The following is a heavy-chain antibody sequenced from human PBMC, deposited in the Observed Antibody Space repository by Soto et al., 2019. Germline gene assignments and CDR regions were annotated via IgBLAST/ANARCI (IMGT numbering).Heavy chain of an antibody. D-gene: IGHD3-22*01. CDR2: IYYSGST. CDR3: ARDSPYYYDSSGYYSGMDV. J-gene: IGHJ6*02. Sequence: SQTLSLTCAVYGGSLSGYYWSWIRQPPGKGLEWIGYIYYSGSTNYNPSLKSRVTISVDTSKNQFSLKLSSVTAADTAVYYCARDSPYYYDSSGYYSGMDVCGQGTTVTVSS. CDR1: GGSLSGYY. V-gene: IGHV4-59*01.